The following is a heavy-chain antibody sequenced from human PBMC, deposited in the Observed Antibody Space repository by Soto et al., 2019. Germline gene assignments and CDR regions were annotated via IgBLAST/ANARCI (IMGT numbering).Heavy chain of an antibody. J-gene: IGHJ6*02. D-gene: IGHD5-12*01. CDR3: ARLDVDIVATTEDYYYGMDV. CDR2: IYYSGST. Sequence: PSETLSLTCTVSGGSISSYYWSWIRQPPGKGLEWIGYIYYSGSTNYNPSLKSRVTISVDTSKNQFSLKLSSVTAADTAVYYCARLDVDIVATTEDYYYGMDVWGQGTTVTVSS. CDR1: GGSISSYY. V-gene: IGHV4-59*08.